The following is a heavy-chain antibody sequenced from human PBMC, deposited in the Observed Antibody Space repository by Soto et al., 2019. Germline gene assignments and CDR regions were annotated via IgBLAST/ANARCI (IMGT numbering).Heavy chain of an antibody. CDR1: GFTFSNYV. CDR3: AKDPKCCTIGSHFLDNWFDP. J-gene: IGHJ5*02. V-gene: IGHV3-30*18. CDR2: ISYDGSHQ. D-gene: IGHD2-8*01. Sequence: LRLSCAASGFTFSNYVMDWVRQTRGKGLEGVAVISYDGSHQFYTDSVKGRFTISRDNSKNTLYLQMNSLKTEDTAMYYCAKDPKCCTIGSHFLDNWFDPWGQGTLVTVSS.